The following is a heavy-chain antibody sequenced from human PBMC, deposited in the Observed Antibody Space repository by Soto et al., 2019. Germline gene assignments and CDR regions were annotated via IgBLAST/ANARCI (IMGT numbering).Heavy chain of an antibody. V-gene: IGHV1-69*01. Sequence: QVHVVQSGAEVKKPGSSVKVPCKAYGGTFNSCGIKWVRQAPGQGLGWGGGIIPVFGTINYAQKFRGRVTITADASTSTSYMELSSLRAEDTAVYYCAIENWGPGGHDLDYGGQGTLVTVSS. CDR3: AIENWGPGGHDLDY. J-gene: IGHJ4*02. CDR1: GGTFNSCG. D-gene: IGHD7-27*01. CDR2: IIPVFGTI.